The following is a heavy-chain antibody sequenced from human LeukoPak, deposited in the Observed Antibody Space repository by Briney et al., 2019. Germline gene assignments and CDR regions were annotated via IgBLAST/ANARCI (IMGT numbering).Heavy chain of an antibody. V-gene: IGHV3-30-3*01. CDR2: ISYDGSNK. CDR3: ARDGTLKGYYDSSGYYRLFDY. CDR1: GFTFSSYA. D-gene: IGHD3-22*01. Sequence: GGSLRLSCAASGFTFSSYAMHWVRQAPGKGLEWVAVISYDGSNKYYADSVKGRFTISRDNSKNTLYLQMNSLRAEDTAVYYCARDGTLKGYYDSSGYYRLFDYWGQGTLVTVSS. J-gene: IGHJ4*02.